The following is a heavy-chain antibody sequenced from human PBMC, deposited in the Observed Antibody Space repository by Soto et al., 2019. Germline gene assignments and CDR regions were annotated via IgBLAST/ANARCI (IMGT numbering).Heavy chain of an antibody. Sequence: PGESLKISFKVSGYRFTTYWIALVRQIPGKGLEWMGVIHPGDSGTIYSPSFQGQVTISADECVGTAFLRWSRLKASDTATYYCARQEQLPPYYYAMDVWGQGTSVTVSS. J-gene: IGHJ6*02. CDR1: GYRFTTYW. CDR3: ARQEQLPPYYYAMDV. CDR2: IHPGDSGT. V-gene: IGHV5-51*01. D-gene: IGHD1-1*01.